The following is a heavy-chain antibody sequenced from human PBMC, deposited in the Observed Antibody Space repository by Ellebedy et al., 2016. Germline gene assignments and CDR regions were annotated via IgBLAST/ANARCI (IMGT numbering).Heavy chain of an antibody. J-gene: IGHJ5*02. CDR2: IKQDESDK. D-gene: IGHD1-1*01. V-gene: IGHV3-7*03. CDR1: GFTFSTYW. CDR3: ARSGVPNRDDIWFDP. Sequence: GGSLRLSCAASGFTFSTYWMSWVRQAPGKGLEWVASIKQDESDKKYVDPVKGRFTISRDNAKNSVSLQMKSLRAEDTAMYYCARSGVPNRDDIWFDPWGQGTLVTVSA.